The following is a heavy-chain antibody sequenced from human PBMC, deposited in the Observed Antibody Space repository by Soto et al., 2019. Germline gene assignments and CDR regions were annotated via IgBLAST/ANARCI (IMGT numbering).Heavy chain of an antibody. Sequence: ASVKVSCKASGYTFTSYYMHWVRQAPGQGLEWMGIINPSGGSTSYAQKFQGRVTITADESTSTAYMELSSLRSEDTAVYYCARGHCSGGSCYNFDYWGQGTLVTVSS. D-gene: IGHD2-15*01. CDR2: INPSGGST. CDR3: ARGHCSGGSCYNFDY. J-gene: IGHJ4*02. V-gene: IGHV1-46*01. CDR1: GYTFTSYY.